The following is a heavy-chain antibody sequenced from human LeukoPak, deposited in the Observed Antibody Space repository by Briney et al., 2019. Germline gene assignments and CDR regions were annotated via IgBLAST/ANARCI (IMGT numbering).Heavy chain of an antibody. Sequence: PGRSLRLSCAASGFTFSTYGMHWVRQAPGKGLEWVAVIWYDGTIKYYADSVKGRFTISRDNSKNTLYLQMNSLRAEDTAVYYCARAVGPFDFWGQETIVIVSS. CDR1: GFTFSTYG. J-gene: IGHJ3*01. CDR3: ARAVGPFDF. CDR2: IWYDGTIK. V-gene: IGHV3-33*01.